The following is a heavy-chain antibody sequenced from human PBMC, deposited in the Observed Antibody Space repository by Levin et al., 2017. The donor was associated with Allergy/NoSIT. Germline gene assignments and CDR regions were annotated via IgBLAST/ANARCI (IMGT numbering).Heavy chain of an antibody. D-gene: IGHD1-14*01. J-gene: IGHJ4*02. CDR2: INTSGDTI. Sequence: GESLKISCAASGFSFIDYYMIWFRQAPGKGLEWLSYINTSGDTIHYADSVKGRFTISRDNVKNSLYLQMNSLRAEDTAVYYCVRITAARGYYFDFWGQGPLVTVSS. CDR3: VRITAARGYYFDF. CDR1: GFSFIDYY. V-gene: IGHV3-11*01.